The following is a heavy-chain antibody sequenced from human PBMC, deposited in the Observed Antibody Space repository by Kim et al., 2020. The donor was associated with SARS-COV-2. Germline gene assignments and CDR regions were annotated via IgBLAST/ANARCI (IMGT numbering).Heavy chain of an antibody. CDR2: INAGNGNT. Sequence: ASVKVSCKASGYTFSSFAIHWVRQAPGQSPEWMGWINAGNGNTEYSQKFQDRVTIARETSATTPYMELSSLTSEDTAVYYCARGAAGVSYHTYWGQGTLV. J-gene: IGHJ4*02. D-gene: IGHD3-10*01. V-gene: IGHV1-3*01. CDR1: GYTFSSFA. CDR3: ARGAAGVSYHTY.